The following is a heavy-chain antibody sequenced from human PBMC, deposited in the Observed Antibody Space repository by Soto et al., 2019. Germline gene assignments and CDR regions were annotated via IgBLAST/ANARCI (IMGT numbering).Heavy chain of an antibody. D-gene: IGHD4-17*01. V-gene: IGHV4-59*08. CDR3: ARLTYGDYYYYYMDV. CDR2: IYYSGST. Sequence: SETLSLTCTVSGGSISSYYWSWIRQPPGKGLEWIGYIYYSGSTNYNPSLKSRVTISVDTSKNQFSLKLSSVTAADTAVYYCARLTYGDYYYYYMDVWGKGTTVTVSS. CDR1: GGSISSYY. J-gene: IGHJ6*03.